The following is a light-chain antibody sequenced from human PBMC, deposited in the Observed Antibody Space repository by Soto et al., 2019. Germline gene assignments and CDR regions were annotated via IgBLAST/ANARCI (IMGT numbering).Light chain of an antibody. CDR2: GAS. Sequence: EIVMTQSPATLSVSPGERATLSCRASQSVSSNLAWYQQKPGQAPRLLIYGASTRATGFPARFSGSGSGTEFTLTISSLQSEDFVVYYCQQYNEWPFTFGQGTKLEIK. CDR3: QQYNEWPFT. J-gene: IGKJ2*01. CDR1: QSVSSN. V-gene: IGKV3-15*01.